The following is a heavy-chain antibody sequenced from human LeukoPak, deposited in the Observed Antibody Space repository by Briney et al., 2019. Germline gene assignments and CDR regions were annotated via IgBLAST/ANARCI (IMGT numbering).Heavy chain of an antibody. Sequence: SETLSLTCTVSGGSISSYYWSWIRQPPGKGLEWIGYIYYSGSTYYNPSLKSRVTISVDTSKNQFSLKLSSVTAADTAVYYCARLTKRWFDPWGQGTLVTVSS. J-gene: IGHJ5*02. CDR2: IYYSGST. D-gene: IGHD1-14*01. V-gene: IGHV4-59*08. CDR1: GGSISSYY. CDR3: ARLTKRWFDP.